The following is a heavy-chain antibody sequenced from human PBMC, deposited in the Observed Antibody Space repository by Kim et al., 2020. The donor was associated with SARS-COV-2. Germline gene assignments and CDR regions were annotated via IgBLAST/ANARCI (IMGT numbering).Heavy chain of an antibody. CDR3: ARTLDYYDRNAYYD. V-gene: IGHV4-39*01. CDR2: IDYSWNT. J-gene: IGHJ4*02. Sequence: SETLSLTCTVSGGSISPSSYYWCWIRQPPGKGLEWIGNIDYSWNTYYNSSLKSRDTIFLDTSKNQFTLKLSSVTAAETAVYYCARTLDYYDRNAYYDWGKRTLVTVS. CDR1: GGSISPSSYY. D-gene: IGHD3-22*01.